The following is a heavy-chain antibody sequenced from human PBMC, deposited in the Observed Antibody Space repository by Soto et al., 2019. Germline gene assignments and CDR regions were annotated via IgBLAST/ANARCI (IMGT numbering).Heavy chain of an antibody. Sequence: PSETLSLTCTVSCGSITSGGHYWGWIRQYPANGLEWIGHIYDSGNMYFYNPSLKSRVTLSADTSRNQFSLSLSSLTAADTAVYYCARVDLRGYFSVLTDFWGQGILVTVSS. CDR2: IYDSGNMY. J-gene: IGHJ4*02. D-gene: IGHD3-10*02. CDR3: ARVDLRGYFSVLTDF. CDR1: CGSITSGGHY. V-gene: IGHV4-31*03.